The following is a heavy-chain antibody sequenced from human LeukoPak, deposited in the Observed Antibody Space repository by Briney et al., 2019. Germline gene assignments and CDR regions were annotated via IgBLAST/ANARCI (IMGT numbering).Heavy chain of an antibody. D-gene: IGHD6-13*01. J-gene: IGHJ4*02. V-gene: IGHV3-30*02. Sequence: GGSLRLSCAASGFTFSSYGMHWVRQAPGKGLEWVAFIRYDGSNKYYADSVKGRFTISRDNSKNTLYLQMNSLRAEDTAVYYRAKEYTGSSRWFDYWGQGTLVTVSS. CDR2: IRYDGSNK. CDR3: AKEYTGSSRWFDY. CDR1: GFTFSSYG.